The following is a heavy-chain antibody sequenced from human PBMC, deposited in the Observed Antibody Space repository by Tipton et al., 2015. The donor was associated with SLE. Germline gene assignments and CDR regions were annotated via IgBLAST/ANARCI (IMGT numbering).Heavy chain of an antibody. D-gene: IGHD3-9*01. CDR3: ARDSDWSAWDF. Sequence: QLVQSGGGSVQPGGSLRLSCAASGFPFSRYWMTWVRQAPGKGLEWVANIKEDGSKRDYVDSVKGRFTISRDNVENSLFLQMNSLRAEDAAVYFCARDSDWSAWDFWGQGTVVSVSS. V-gene: IGHV3-7*01. J-gene: IGHJ4*02. CDR1: GFPFSRYW. CDR2: IKEDGSKR.